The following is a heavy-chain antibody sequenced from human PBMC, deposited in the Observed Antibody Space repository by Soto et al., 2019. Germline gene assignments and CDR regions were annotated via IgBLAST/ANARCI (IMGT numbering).Heavy chain of an antibody. D-gene: IGHD4-17*01. J-gene: IGHJ4*02. V-gene: IGHV4-61*01. CDR1: GGSVSSGSYY. Sequence: ETLSLTCTVSGGSVSSGSYYWSWIRQPPGKGLEWIGYIYYSGSTNYNPSLKSRVTISVDTSKNQFSLKLSSVTAADTAVYYCARYGDYGVDYFDYWGQGTLVTVSS. CDR2: IYYSGST. CDR3: ARYGDYGVDYFDY.